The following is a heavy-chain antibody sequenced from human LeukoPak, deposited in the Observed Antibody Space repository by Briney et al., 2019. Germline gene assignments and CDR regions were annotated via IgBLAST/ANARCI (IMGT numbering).Heavy chain of an antibody. Sequence: GGSLRLSCAASGFTVSSNYMSWVRQAPGKGLEWVSVIYSGGSTYYADSVKGRFTISRDNSKNTLYLQMNSLRAEDTAVYYCASTKTMVREAGDAFDIWGQGTMVTVSS. D-gene: IGHD3-10*01. J-gene: IGHJ3*02. CDR3: ASTKTMVREAGDAFDI. CDR1: GFTVSSNY. V-gene: IGHV3-53*01. CDR2: IYSGGST.